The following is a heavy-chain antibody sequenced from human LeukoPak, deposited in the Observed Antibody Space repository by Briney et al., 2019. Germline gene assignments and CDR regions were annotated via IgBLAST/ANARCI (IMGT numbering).Heavy chain of an antibody. V-gene: IGHV3-30*03. Sequence: GRSLRLSRAPSGFVFSDYTLHSFRQAPGEGLEWVAVISSDGGTKYYADSAKGRFPIPKHNSKNHLHLQMHNLRREDPAVYHRSRAIRDPDEHWRQGTMVTVCS. CDR2: ISSDGGTK. CDR1: GFVFSDYT. CDR3: SRAIRDPDEH. D-gene: IGHD1-14*01. J-gene: IGHJ4*02.